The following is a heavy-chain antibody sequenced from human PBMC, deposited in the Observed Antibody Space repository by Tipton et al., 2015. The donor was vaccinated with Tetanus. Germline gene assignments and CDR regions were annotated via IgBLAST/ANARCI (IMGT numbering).Heavy chain of an antibody. CDR1: GMTLSYFA. Sequence: SLRLSCAASGMTLSYFAMSWVRQAPGKGLEWVASIKQDGSEKYYVDSVKGRFTISRDNAKNSLHLQMNSLTAEDTAVYYCARWRDGFNRALDSWGQGIMVTVSS. V-gene: IGHV3-7*01. CDR2: IKQDGSEK. J-gene: IGHJ4*02. D-gene: IGHD5-24*01. CDR3: ARWRDGFNRALDS.